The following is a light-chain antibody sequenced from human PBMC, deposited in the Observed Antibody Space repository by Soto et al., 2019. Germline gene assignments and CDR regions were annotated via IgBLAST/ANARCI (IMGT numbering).Light chain of an antibody. CDR2: AAS. V-gene: IGKV1-17*01. CDR1: QSIRND. Sequence: DIQITQSPSSLSASVGDRVTITCRASQSIRNDVGWYQQKPGKAPQRLIYAASTLLSGVASRFSGSGSATEFTVKICRMEPGGLANTECLKHNNYPWKCGQGTKVDIK. J-gene: IGKJ1*01. CDR3: LKHNNYPWK.